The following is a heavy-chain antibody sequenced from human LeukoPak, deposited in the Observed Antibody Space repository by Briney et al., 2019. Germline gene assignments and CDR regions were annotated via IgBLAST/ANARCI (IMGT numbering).Heavy chain of an antibody. CDR2: IYYSGST. J-gene: IGHJ4*02. Sequence: SETLSLTCTVSGGSISSSTYYWDWIRQPPGKGLEWIGSIYYSGSTYYNPPLKSRVTISVDTSKNQFSLKLSSVTAADTAVYYCAREGGYSSSWYLYWGQGTLVAVSS. D-gene: IGHD6-13*01. CDR3: AREGGYSSSWYLY. CDR1: GGSISSSTYY. V-gene: IGHV4-39*07.